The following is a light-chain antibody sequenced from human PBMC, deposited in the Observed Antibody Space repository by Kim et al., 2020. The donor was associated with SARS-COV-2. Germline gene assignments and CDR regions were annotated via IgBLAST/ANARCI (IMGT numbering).Light chain of an antibody. CDR2: GAS. Sequence: EIVMTQSPAPLSVSPGERATLSCRASQSVSTNLAWFQQKPGQAPRLLIYGASTRATGIPARFSGGGSGTDFTLTISSLQSEDYAVYYCQQYNSLVTFGQGTKLEI. CDR3: QQYNSLVT. J-gene: IGKJ2*01. V-gene: IGKV3D-15*01. CDR1: QSVSTN.